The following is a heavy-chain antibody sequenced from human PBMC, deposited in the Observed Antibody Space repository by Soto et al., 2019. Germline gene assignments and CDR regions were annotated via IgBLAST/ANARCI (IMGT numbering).Heavy chain of an antibody. D-gene: IGHD3-10*01. J-gene: IGHJ4*02. V-gene: IGHV1-8*01. CDR1: GYSFTSLD. CDR3: ARGVSEGVDY. CDR2: MQPSTGRT. Sequence: ASVKVSCKASGYSFTSLDINWVRQTAGQGLEWMGWMQPSTGRTSYAQKFQGRVTMTRDTSINTAYMELTTLTSDDTALYYCARGVSEGVDYWGQGTMVTVSS.